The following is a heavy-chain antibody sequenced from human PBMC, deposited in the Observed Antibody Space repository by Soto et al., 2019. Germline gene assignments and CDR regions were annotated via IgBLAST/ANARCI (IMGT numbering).Heavy chain of an antibody. J-gene: IGHJ5*02. CDR1: GGTFSSYA. D-gene: IGHD4-17*01. CDR3: ARNGDPYRNNWFDP. CDR2: IIPIFGTA. Sequence: SVKVSCKTSGGTFSSYAISCVRQAPGQGLEWMGGIIPIFGTANYAQKFQGRVTITADESTSTAYMELSSLRSEDTAVYYCARNGDPYRNNWFDPWGQGTLVTVSS. V-gene: IGHV1-69*13.